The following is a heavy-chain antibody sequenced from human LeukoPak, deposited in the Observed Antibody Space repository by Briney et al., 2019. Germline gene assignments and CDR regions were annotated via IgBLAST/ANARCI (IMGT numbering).Heavy chain of an antibody. J-gene: IGHJ4*02. CDR2: INPSDGST. Sequence: ASVKVSCKASGHIFISYYIHWVRQAPGQGLEWMGVINPSDGSTSYAQKFQGRVTMTRDTSTSTVYMELSSLRSEDTAVYYCARGYSGWYTHFDYWGQGTLVTVSS. V-gene: IGHV1-46*01. CDR1: GHIFISYY. CDR3: ARGYSGWYTHFDY. D-gene: IGHD6-19*01.